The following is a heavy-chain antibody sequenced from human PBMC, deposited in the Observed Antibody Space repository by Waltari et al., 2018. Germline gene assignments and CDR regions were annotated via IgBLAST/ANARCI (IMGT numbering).Heavy chain of an antibody. CDR2: INPNSGGT. V-gene: IGHV1-2*06. Sequence: QVQLVQSGAEVKKPGASVKVSCKASGYTFTGYYMPWVRQAPGQGLEWMGRINPNSGGTNYAQKFQGRVTMTRDTSISTAYMELSRLRSDDTAVYYCARESHGGGNHFDAFDIWGQGTMVTVSS. J-gene: IGHJ3*02. CDR1: GYTFTGYY. CDR3: ARESHGGGNHFDAFDI. D-gene: IGHD2-15*01.